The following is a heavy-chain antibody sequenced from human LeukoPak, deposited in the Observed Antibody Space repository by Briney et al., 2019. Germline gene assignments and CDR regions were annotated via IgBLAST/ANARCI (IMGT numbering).Heavy chain of an antibody. Sequence: PGGSLRLSCAASGFTFSTYAMSWMRQAPGKGLEWISAISGSGGSTYYADSVKGRFTISRDNSKNTLYLQMNSLRAEDTAVYYCAKIPYSSGWVQNWFDPWGQGTLVTVSS. J-gene: IGHJ5*02. CDR3: AKIPYSSGWVQNWFDP. D-gene: IGHD6-19*01. V-gene: IGHV3-23*01. CDR2: ISGSGGST. CDR1: GFTFSTYA.